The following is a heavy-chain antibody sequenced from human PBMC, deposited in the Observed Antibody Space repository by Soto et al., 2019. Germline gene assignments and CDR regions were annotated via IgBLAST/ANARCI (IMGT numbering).Heavy chain of an antibody. CDR1: GFTFSSYA. CDR3: AKDGSDYGDYTDAFDI. Sequence: EVQLLESGGGLVQPGGSLRLSCAASGFTFSSYAMSWVRQAPGKGLEWVSAISGSGGSTYYADSVKGRFTISRDNSKSTLYLQMNSLRAEDTAVYYCAKDGSDYGDYTDAFDIWGQGTMVTVSS. D-gene: IGHD4-17*01. CDR2: ISGSGGST. J-gene: IGHJ3*02. V-gene: IGHV3-23*01.